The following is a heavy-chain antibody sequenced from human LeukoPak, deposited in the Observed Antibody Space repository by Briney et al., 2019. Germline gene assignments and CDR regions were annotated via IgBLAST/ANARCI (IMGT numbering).Heavy chain of an antibody. CDR2: ISDNEGRT. CDR3: ARHDSFIPY. Sequence: GGSLRLSCAASGFNFSYFAISWVRQAPGKGLEWVSGISDNEGRTYYTDSVKGRFTISRDRTKNTVYLQMHNLRADDTAVYFCARHDSFIPYWGRRPLVTVSS. V-gene: IGHV3-23*01. J-gene: IGHJ4*02. CDR1: GFNFSYFA. D-gene: IGHD5-18*01.